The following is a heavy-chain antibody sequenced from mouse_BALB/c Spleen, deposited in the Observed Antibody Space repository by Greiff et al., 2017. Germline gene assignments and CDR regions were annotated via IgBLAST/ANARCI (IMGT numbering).Heavy chain of an antibody. CDR3: AREEGTMITAWFAY. D-gene: IGHD2-4*01. CDR2: INSNGGST. CDR1: GFTFSSYG. V-gene: IGHV5-6-3*01. Sequence: EVQVVESGGGLVQPGGSLKLSCAASGFTFSSYGMSWVRQTPDKRLELVATINSNGGSTYYPDSVKGRFTISRDNAKNTLYLQMSSLKSEDTAMYYCAREEGTMITAWFAYWGQGTLVTGSA. J-gene: IGHJ3*01.